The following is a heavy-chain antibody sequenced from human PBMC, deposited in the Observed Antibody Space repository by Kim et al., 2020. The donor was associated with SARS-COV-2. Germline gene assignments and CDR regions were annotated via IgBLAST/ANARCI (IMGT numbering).Heavy chain of an antibody. J-gene: IGHJ4*02. CDR1: GASITSDSYY. V-gene: IGHV4-39*01. CDR3: ARQKQLWLLDY. Sequence: SETLSLTCTVSGASITSDSYYWGWIRQPPGKGLEWIGSINYSGSTYYNPSLKSRVTISVDMSKDQFSLKLNSVTAAVTAVYYCARQKQLWLLDYWGQGTLVTVSS. CDR2: INYSGST. D-gene: IGHD5-18*01.